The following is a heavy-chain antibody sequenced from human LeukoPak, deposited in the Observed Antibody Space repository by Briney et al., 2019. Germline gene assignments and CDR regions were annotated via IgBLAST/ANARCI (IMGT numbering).Heavy chain of an antibody. Sequence: ASVKVSCKASGGTFSSYAISWVRQAPGQGLEWMGGIIPIFGTANYAQKFQGRVTITTDESTSTAYMELSSLRSEDTAVYYCARGYCSSTSCYPFDYWSQGTLVTVSS. CDR1: GGTFSSYA. D-gene: IGHD2-2*01. CDR2: IIPIFGTA. V-gene: IGHV1-69*05. J-gene: IGHJ4*02. CDR3: ARGYCSSTSCYPFDY.